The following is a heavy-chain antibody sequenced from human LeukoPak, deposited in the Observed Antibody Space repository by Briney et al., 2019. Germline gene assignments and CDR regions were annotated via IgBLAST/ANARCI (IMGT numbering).Heavy chain of an antibody. J-gene: IGHJ3*01. CDR2: NSGST. V-gene: IGHV4-59*08. CDR1: GGSIGSYF. Sequence: AETLTLTCTVSGGSIGSYFWSWIRQPPGKGLEWIGYNSGSTNYNPSLKSRVTISVRKSKNQLSLKLSSVTAADTAMYFCARGRGYGRNYLSAFDVWGQGTTVTVSS. CDR3: ARGRGYGRNYLSAFDV. D-gene: IGHD1-26*01.